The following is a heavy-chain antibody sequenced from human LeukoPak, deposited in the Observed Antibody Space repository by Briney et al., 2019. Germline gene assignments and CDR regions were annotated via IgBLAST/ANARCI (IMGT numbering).Heavy chain of an antibody. J-gene: IGHJ4*02. D-gene: IGHD4-23*01. V-gene: IGHV3-7*01. CDR2: IKQDGSEK. CDR3: ARDRAPEGSGGNPFFDY. Sequence: GGSLRLSCAASGFTFSSYWMSWVRQAPGKGLEWVANIKQDGSEKYYVDSVKGRFTISRDNAKNSLYLQMNSLRAEDTAVYYCARDRAPEGSGGNPFFDYWGQGTLVTVSS. CDR1: GFTFSSYW.